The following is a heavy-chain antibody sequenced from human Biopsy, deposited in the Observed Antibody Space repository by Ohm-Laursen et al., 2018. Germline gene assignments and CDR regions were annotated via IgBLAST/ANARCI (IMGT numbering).Heavy chain of an antibody. CDR1: GVSINGGRYY. Sequence: SETLSFTCPVSGVSINGGRYYWNWIRHHPGKGLEWIGNIFYSANTYYDPSLKSRVTISVDTSKNQFSLKLSSVTAADTAVYYCARLGSGDYFPTFFDFWGQGALVTVSS. D-gene: IGHD5-12*01. CDR3: ARLGSGDYFPTFFDF. V-gene: IGHV4-31*02. J-gene: IGHJ4*02. CDR2: IFYSANT.